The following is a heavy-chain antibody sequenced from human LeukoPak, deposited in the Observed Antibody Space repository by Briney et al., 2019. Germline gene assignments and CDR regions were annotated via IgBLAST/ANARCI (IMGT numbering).Heavy chain of an antibody. D-gene: IGHD2-21*01. CDR3: AKKSGDHFHFDF. Sequence: GGSLRLSCAASGFTFNNYGMGWVRQTPGKGLEWVATIGTSGANTYHADSVKDRFTISRDNSKSTLYLQMNSLRAEDTAVYHCAKKSGDHFHFDFWGQGTLVTVSS. J-gene: IGHJ4*02. CDR2: IGTSGANT. V-gene: IGHV3-23*01. CDR1: GFTFNNYG.